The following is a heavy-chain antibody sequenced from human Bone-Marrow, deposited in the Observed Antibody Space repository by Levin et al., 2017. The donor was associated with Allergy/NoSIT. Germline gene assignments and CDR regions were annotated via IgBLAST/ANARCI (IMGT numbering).Heavy chain of an antibody. CDR3: AREGYCSDDNCARGSHYYYMDV. CDR1: GYTFTNHH. J-gene: IGHJ6*03. CDR2: INPGDGDT. Sequence: ASVKVSCKTSGYTFTNHHIHWVRQAPGQGLEWMGVINPGDGDTTYIQKFQGRVTLTRDTSTTTVYLAVGSLRSDDTAVYYCAREGYCSDDNCARGSHYYYMDVWGKGTTVTVFS. V-gene: IGHV1-46*01. D-gene: IGHD2-15*01.